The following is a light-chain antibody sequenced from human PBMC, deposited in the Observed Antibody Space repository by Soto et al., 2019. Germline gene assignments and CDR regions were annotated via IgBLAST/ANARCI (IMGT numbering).Light chain of an antibody. CDR3: QQYGSSPPLT. V-gene: IGKV3-20*01. Sequence: EIVLTQSPGTLSLSPGERATLSCRASQSVSSSFLAWYQQKPGQAPRLIIYGASSRATGIPDMFSGSGSGTDFTLPISRLEPEDFAVYYCQQYGSSPPLTFGGGTKVEIK. CDR1: QSVSSSF. CDR2: GAS. J-gene: IGKJ4*01.